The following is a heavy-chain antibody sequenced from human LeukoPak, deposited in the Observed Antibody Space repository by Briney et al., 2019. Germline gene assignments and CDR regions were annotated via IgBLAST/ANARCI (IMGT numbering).Heavy chain of an antibody. V-gene: IGHV4-39*01. Sequence: GSLRLSCAASGFIFSSYSMSWVRQAPGKGLEWIGSIYYSGSTYYNPSLKSRVTISVDTSKNQFSLKLSSVTAADTAVYYCARLIAAAGTRYFDYWGQGTLVTVSS. D-gene: IGHD6-13*01. CDR3: ARLIAAAGTRYFDY. CDR2: IYYSGST. CDR1: GFIFSSYS. J-gene: IGHJ4*02.